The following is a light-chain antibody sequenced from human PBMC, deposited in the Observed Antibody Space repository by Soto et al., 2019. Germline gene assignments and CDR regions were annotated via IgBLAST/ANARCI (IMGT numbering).Light chain of an antibody. V-gene: IGLV1-44*01. CDR3: AVWDDSLNGLWV. CDR1: SSNIGRDT. CDR2: RNN. J-gene: IGLJ3*02. Sequence: QSVLTQPPSASGTPGQRVIISCSGSSSNIGRDTVNWYRQFPGTAHKLLIYRNNQRPSGVPDRFSGSKSGTSASLAISGLQSEDEADYYCAVWDDSLNGLWVFGGGTKLTVL.